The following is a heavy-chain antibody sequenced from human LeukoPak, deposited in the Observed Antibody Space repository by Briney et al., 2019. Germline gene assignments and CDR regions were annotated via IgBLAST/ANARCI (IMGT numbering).Heavy chain of an antibody. D-gene: IGHD3-3*01. CDR1: GYTFTSYG. CDR3: ARLGFWSGYEFRYFDY. CDR2: ISAYNGNT. Sequence: ASVKVSCKASGYTFTSYGISWVRQAPGQGLEWMGWISAYNGNTNYAQKPQGRVTMSTDTSTSTAYMELRSLRSDDTAVYYCARLGFWSGYEFRYFDYWGQGTLVTVSS. J-gene: IGHJ4*02. V-gene: IGHV1-18*01.